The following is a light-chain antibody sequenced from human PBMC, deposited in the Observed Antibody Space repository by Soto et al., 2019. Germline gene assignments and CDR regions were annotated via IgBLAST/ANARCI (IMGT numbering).Light chain of an antibody. V-gene: IGKV3-20*01. CDR1: RSVSSSY. CDR3: QQYGSSPLT. CDR2: GAS. Sequence: EIVLTQSPGTLSLSPGDRATLSCRASRSVSSSYLAWYQQKPGQAPRLLIYGASSRATGSPDRFSGSGSGTDFTLTISRLEPEDFAVYYCQQYGSSPLTFGPGTKVDIK. J-gene: IGKJ3*01.